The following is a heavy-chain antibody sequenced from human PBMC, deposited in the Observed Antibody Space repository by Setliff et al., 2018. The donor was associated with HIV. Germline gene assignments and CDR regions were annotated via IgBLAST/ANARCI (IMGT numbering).Heavy chain of an antibody. CDR1: GGSISSGSYY. D-gene: IGHD3-22*01. V-gene: IGHV4-61*02. CDR2: IYTSGST. Sequence: SETLSLTCTVSGGSISSGSYYWSWIRQPAGKGLEWIGRIYTSGSTNYNPSLKSRVTISVDTSKNQFSLKLRSVTAADTAVYYRARETYYYDNPQYYYYMDVWGKGTTVTVSS. CDR3: ARETYYYDNPQYYYYMDV. J-gene: IGHJ6*03.